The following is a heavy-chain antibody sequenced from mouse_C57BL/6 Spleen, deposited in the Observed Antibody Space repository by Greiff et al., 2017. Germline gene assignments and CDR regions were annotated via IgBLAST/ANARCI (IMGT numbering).Heavy chain of an antibody. CDR2: ISSGSSTI. J-gene: IGHJ3*01. Sequence: EVHLVESGGGLVKPGGSLKLSCAASGFTFSDYGMHWVRQAPEKGLEWVAYISSGSSTIYYADTVKGRFTISRDNAKNTLFLQMTSLRSEDTAMYYCARETAQAWFAYWGQGTLVTVSA. V-gene: IGHV5-17*01. CDR1: GFTFSDYG. CDR3: ARETAQAWFAY. D-gene: IGHD3-2*02.